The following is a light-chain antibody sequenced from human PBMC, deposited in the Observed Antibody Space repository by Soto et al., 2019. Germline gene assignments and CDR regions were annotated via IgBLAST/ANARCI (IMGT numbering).Light chain of an antibody. J-gene: IGKJ1*01. Sequence: EIVLTQSPATLSLSAGERATLSCRASQRISSYLAWYQHKPGQAPRLLIYDASNRATGIPARFSGSGSGTDFTLTISILEPEDFAVYYCQQRNNWQSFGQGTKVDIK. CDR2: DAS. CDR3: QQRNNWQS. V-gene: IGKV3-11*01. CDR1: QRISSY.